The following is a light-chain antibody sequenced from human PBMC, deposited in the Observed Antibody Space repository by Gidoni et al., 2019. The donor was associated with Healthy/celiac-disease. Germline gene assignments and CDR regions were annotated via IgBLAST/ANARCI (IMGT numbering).Light chain of an antibody. J-gene: IGKJ4*01. CDR3: QQSYSTPLT. Sequence: DSQMTQSPSSLSASVGDRVTITCRASQSISSYLNLYQQKPGKAPKLLIYAASSLQSGVPSRFSGSGSWTDFTLTISSLQPEDFATYYCQQSYSTPLTFXGXTKVEIK. CDR1: QSISSY. V-gene: IGKV1-39*01. CDR2: AAS.